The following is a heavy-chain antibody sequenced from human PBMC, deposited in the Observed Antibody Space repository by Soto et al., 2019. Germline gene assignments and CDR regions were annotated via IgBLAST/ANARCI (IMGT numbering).Heavy chain of an antibody. V-gene: IGHV5-51*01. Sequence: PGESLKISCKGSGYSFTSYWIGWVRQMPGKGLEWMGIIYPGDSDTRYSPSFQGQVTISADKSISTAYLQWSSLKASDTAMYYCARRSRYSSSWYWFYYFDYWGQGTLVTVSS. J-gene: IGHJ4*02. CDR3: ARRSRYSSSWYWFYYFDY. D-gene: IGHD6-13*01. CDR1: GYSFTSYW. CDR2: IYPGDSDT.